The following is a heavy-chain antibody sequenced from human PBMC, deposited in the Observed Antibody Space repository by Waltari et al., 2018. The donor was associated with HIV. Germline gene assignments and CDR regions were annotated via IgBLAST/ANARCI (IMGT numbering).Heavy chain of an antibody. CDR2: INLNSGDP. CDR3: ARDAYYYDSSGFFPAF. V-gene: IGHV1-2*06. J-gene: IGHJ4*02. D-gene: IGHD3-22*01. CDR1: GYTFTAYY. Sequence: QVQLVQSGAEVKKPGASVKVSCKASGYTFTAYYMHWVRQAPGQGLEWMGRINLNSGDPNYGQKFQGRATMTRDTSISTAYMELSRLRSDDTAVYYCARDAYYYDSSGFFPAFWGQGTLVTVSS.